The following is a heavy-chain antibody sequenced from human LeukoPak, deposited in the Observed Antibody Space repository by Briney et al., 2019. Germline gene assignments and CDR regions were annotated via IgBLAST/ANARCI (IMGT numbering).Heavy chain of an antibody. V-gene: IGHV3-53*01. Sequence: GGSLRLSCAASGFTVNNNYMNWVRRAPGKGLEWVSGIYGDGSTYYADSVKGRFTISRDSSKNTLFLQMNSLRAEDTAVYYCTRDPRLADYWGQGTQVTVSS. J-gene: IGHJ4*02. CDR3: TRDPRLADY. D-gene: IGHD3-22*01. CDR1: GFTVNNNY. CDR2: IYGDGST.